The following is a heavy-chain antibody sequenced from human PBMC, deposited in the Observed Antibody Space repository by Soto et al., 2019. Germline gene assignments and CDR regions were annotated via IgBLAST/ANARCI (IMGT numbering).Heavy chain of an antibody. D-gene: IGHD6-13*01. CDR2: MNPNSGNT. V-gene: IGHV1-8*01. Sequence: QVQLVQSGAEVKKPGASVKVSCKASGYTFTSYDINWVRQATGQGLEWMGWMNPNSGNTDYAQKFQGRGTMTRNTSIRPAYMELSRLRSEDTAVYYCARERSAAGTGWFDPWGQGTLVTVSS. J-gene: IGHJ5*02. CDR3: ARERSAAGTGWFDP. CDR1: GYTFTSYD.